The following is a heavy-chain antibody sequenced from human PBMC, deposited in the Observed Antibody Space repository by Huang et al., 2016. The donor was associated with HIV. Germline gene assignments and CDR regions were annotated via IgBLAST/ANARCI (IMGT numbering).Heavy chain of an antibody. V-gene: IGHV1-18*01. Sequence: QVQLVQSGGEVMQPGASVRVSCKASGYDFGSYGMRWVREGPGQGREGRGWRGSDSRDTSTAQKFQGRVTMTTDTSTTTTYMELRSLRSDDTAMYYCARDPYYSNRWKRNDASFLWGQGTMITVSS. CDR3: ARDPYYSNRWKRNDASFL. CDR1: GYDFGSYG. J-gene: IGHJ3*01. D-gene: IGHD4-4*01. CDR2: RGSDSRDT.